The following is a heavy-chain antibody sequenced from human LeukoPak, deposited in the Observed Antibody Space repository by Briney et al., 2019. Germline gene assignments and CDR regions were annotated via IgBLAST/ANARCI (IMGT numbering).Heavy chain of an antibody. V-gene: IGHV1-46*01. CDR3: ARDKVRGVMSY. CDR1: GYTFTSYY. Sequence: ASVKVSCKASGYTFTSYYMHWVRQAPGQGLEWMGIINPSGGSTSYAQKFQGRVTMTRDMSTSTVYMELSSLRSDDTAVYYCARDKVRGVMSYWGQGTLVTVSS. CDR2: INPSGGST. D-gene: IGHD3-10*01. J-gene: IGHJ4*02.